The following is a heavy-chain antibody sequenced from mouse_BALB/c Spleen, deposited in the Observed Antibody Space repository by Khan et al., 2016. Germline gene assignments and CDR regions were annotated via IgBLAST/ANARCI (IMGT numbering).Heavy chain of an antibody. CDR1: GYSFTGYF. D-gene: IGHD1-3*01. CDR3: RSGYNYVNWFFDV. Sequence: VQLKQSGPELVKPGASVKISCKASGYSFTGYFMNWVKQSHGKSLEWIGRINPYNGDTVYNQKFKGKATLTADKPSSTAHMELLSLTSEDSAGYYCRSGYNYVNWFFDVWGAGTPVTVSS. CDR2: INPYNGDT. J-gene: IGHJ1*01. V-gene: IGHV1-37*01.